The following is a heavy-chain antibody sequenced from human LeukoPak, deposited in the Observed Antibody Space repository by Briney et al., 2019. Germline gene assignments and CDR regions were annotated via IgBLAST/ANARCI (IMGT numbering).Heavy chain of an antibody. CDR2: ISGSGGST. CDR1: GFTLSSYA. Sequence: GGSLRLSCAASGFTLSSYAMSWVRQPPGKGLDWVSAISGSGGSTYYADSVKGRITISRDNSKNPLYLQSNSVRAEDTAVYYCAKEFIVVVVADKWGQGTLVTVSS. D-gene: IGHD2-15*01. CDR3: AKEFIVVVVADK. V-gene: IGHV3-23*01. J-gene: IGHJ4*02.